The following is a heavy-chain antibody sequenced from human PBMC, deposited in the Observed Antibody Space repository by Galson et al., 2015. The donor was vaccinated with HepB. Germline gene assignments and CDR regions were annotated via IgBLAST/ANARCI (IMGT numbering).Heavy chain of an antibody. V-gene: IGHV3-21*01. J-gene: IGHJ6*03. CDR3: ARALYAGSGTYGEAVFHMDV. CDR1: GFTFSSFS. D-gene: IGHD3-10*01. Sequence: SLRLSCAVSGFTFSSFSMNWVRQAPGKGLEWVSSISSGSSYMYYIDSVKGRFTISRDNAMNSLYLQMNSLRDEDTAVYYCARALYAGSGTYGEAVFHMDVWGKGTTVTVSS. CDR2: ISSGSSYM.